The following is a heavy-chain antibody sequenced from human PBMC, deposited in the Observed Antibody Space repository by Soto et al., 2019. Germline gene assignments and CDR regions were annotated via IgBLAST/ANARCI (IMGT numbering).Heavy chain of an antibody. CDR3: ARDDYYDSSGYFDY. V-gene: IGHV1-8*01. Sequence: GASVKVSGKASGYTFTRYDINWVRQASGQGLEWMGWMNPNSGNTGYAQKFQGRVTMTRNNSINTAYMELSSRRSEDTAVYYCARDDYYDSSGYFDYWGQGTLVTVSS. CDR1: GYTFTRYD. D-gene: IGHD3-22*01. J-gene: IGHJ4*02. CDR2: MNPNSGNT.